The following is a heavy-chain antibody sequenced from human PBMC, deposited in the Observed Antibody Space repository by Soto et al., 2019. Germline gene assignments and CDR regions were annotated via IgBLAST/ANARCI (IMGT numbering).Heavy chain of an antibody. CDR1: GGSVSSDDYY. D-gene: IGHD3-3*01. V-gene: IGHV4-61*08. Sequence: SETLSLTCTVSGGSVSSDDYYWSWIRQPPGKGLEGIGYINYSGSTNYNPSLKSRVTISVDTSKNQFSLKPSSVTAADTAVYYCARDPRITIFGVVTYYGMDVWGQGTTVTVSS. J-gene: IGHJ6*02. CDR2: INYSGST. CDR3: ARDPRITIFGVVTYYGMDV.